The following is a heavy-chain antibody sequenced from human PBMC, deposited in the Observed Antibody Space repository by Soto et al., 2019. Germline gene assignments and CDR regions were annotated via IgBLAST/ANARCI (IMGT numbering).Heavy chain of an antibody. CDR2: INSDGSST. V-gene: IGHV3-74*01. CDR3: ARGLMVRGVAWFDP. J-gene: IGHJ5*02. CDR1: GFTFGSYW. Sequence: GGSLRLSYAASGFTFGSYWMHWVRQAPGKGLVWVSRINSDGSSTSYADSVKGRFTISRDNAKNTLYLQMNSLRAEDTAVYYCARGLMVRGVAWFDPWGQGTLVTVSS. D-gene: IGHD3-10*01.